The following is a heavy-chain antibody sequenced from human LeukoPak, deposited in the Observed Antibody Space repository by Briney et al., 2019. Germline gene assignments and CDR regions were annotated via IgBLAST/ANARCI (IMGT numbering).Heavy chain of an antibody. CDR3: ARDEHSDYYDSSGLTDY. J-gene: IGHJ4*02. CDR2: ISAYNGNT. V-gene: IGHV1-18*01. CDR1: GYTFTSCG. Sequence: GASVKVSCKASGYTFTSCGISWVRQAPGQGLEWIGWISAYNGNTNYAQKLQGRVTMTTDTSTSTAYMELRSLRSDDTAVYYCARDEHSDYYDSSGLTDYWGQGTLVTVSS. D-gene: IGHD3-22*01.